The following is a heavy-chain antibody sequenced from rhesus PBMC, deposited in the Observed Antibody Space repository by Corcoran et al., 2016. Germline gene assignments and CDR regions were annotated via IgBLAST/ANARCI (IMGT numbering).Heavy chain of an antibody. V-gene: IGHV5-20*01. D-gene: IGHD3-34*01. CDR1: GSSFTSSW. CDR2: IEPSDSDN. CDR3: AKGGWGDLFDY. J-gene: IGHJ4*01. Sequence: EVQLVQSGAEVKRPGESLKISCQTSGSSFTSSWISWVRQMPGKGLEWMGAIEPSDSDNRYNPSFKGQVTSSADKSISTAYLQWSRLKASDTATYYCAKGGWGDLFDYWGQGVLVTVSS.